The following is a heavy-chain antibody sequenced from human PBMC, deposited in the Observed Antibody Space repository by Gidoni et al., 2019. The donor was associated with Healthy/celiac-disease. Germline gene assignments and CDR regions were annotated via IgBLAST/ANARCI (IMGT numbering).Heavy chain of an antibody. Sequence: QVQLVESGGGLVKPGGSLSISCAASGFTFSAYYMSWIRQAPGKGLEWVSYMSSSGSTIYYADSVKGRFTISRDNAKNSLYLQMNSLRAEDTAVYYCARDGCSGGSCYEFDYWGQGTLVTVSS. D-gene: IGHD2-15*01. CDR3: ARDGCSGGSCYEFDY. V-gene: IGHV3-11*01. J-gene: IGHJ4*02. CDR1: GFTFSAYY. CDR2: MSSSGSTI.